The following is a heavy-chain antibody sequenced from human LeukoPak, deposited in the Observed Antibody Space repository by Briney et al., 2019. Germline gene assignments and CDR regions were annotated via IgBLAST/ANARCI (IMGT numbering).Heavy chain of an antibody. CDR1: GFTFSSYG. V-gene: IGHV3-33*01. Sequence: GGSLRLSCAASGFTFSSYGMHWVRQAPGKGLEWVAVIWYDGSNKYYADSVKGRFTLSRDNSKNTLHLQMNSLRAEDTAVYYCARDHSSSSNYFDYWGQGTLVTVSS. CDR2: IWYDGSNK. CDR3: ARDHSSSSNYFDY. J-gene: IGHJ4*02. D-gene: IGHD6-6*01.